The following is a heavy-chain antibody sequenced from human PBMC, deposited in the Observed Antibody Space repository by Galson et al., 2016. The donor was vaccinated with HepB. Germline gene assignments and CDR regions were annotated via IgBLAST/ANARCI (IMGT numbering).Heavy chain of an antibody. CDR3: ARDRRGSGWYIDY. CDR2: IYSTGTT. D-gene: IGHD6-19*01. V-gene: IGHV3-53*01. J-gene: IGHJ4*02. Sequence: SLRLSCAASGFTVSNNYMIWFRQAPGKVLEWVSLIYSTGTTSYADSVKGRFTISRDSSKNTLYLQMSSLRAEDTAIYYCARDRRGSGWYIDYWGQGTLVTVSS. CDR1: GFTVSNNY.